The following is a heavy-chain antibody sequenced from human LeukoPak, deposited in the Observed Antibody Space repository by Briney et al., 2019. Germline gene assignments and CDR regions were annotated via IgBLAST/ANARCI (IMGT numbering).Heavy chain of an antibody. CDR3: ARVQGVAVAGHFDY. CDR2: LSSRSSYI. CDR1: GFTFSSYS. V-gene: IGHV3-21*01. D-gene: IGHD6-19*01. Sequence: GGSLRLSCAASGFTFSSYSMNWVRQAPGKGLEWVSSLSSRSSYIYYADSVKGRFTISRDNAKNSLYLQMNSLRAEDTAVYYCARVQGVAVAGHFDYWGQGTLVTVSS. J-gene: IGHJ4*02.